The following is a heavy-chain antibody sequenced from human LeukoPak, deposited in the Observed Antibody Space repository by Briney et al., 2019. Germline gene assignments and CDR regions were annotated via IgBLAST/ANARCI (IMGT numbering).Heavy chain of an antibody. D-gene: IGHD3-10*01. Sequence: PGGSLRLSCAASEFTFNNYAMSWVCQAPGKGLEWVSAITGSGGDTYHADSVKGRFTISRDNSKNTLYLQMNSLRAEDMAVYYCAKGSRDSRPYYFDFWGQGTLVTVSS. J-gene: IGHJ4*02. V-gene: IGHV3-23*01. CDR3: AKGSRDSRPYYFDF. CDR1: EFTFNNYA. CDR2: ITGSGGDT.